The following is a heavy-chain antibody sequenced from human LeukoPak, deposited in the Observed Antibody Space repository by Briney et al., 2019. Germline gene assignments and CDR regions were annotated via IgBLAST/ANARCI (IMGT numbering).Heavy chain of an antibody. Sequence: ASVKVSCTASAYTFTTYYIHWVRQAPGQGLQWMGIIDPSGGSTSYSQKYQGRVTMTRDTSTTTVYMELSSLRSEDTAIYYCARGQLSVTYFHYWGQGALVTVSS. CDR3: ARGQLSVTYFHY. J-gene: IGHJ4*02. D-gene: IGHD2-21*02. CDR1: AYTFTTYY. V-gene: IGHV1-46*01. CDR2: IDPSGGST.